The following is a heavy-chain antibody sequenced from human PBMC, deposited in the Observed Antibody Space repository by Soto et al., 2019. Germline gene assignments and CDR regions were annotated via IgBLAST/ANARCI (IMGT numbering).Heavy chain of an antibody. J-gene: IGHJ4*02. CDR3: ARMMNSAGGYSYGYPFHY. D-gene: IGHD5-18*01. Sequence: SGPTLVNPTQTLTLTCTFSGFSLTTNGMCVSWIRQPPGKALEWLALIDWDDDKYYSTSLKTRLTISKDTSKNQVVLTMTNMDPVDTATYYCARMMNSAGGYSYGYPFHYWGQGALVTVSS. CDR1: GFSLTTNGMC. V-gene: IGHV2-70*01. CDR2: IDWDDDK.